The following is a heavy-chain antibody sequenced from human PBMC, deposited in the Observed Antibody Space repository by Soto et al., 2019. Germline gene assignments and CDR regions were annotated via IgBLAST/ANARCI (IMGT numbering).Heavy chain of an antibody. V-gene: IGHV4-39*02. CDR2: IYYSGST. J-gene: IGHJ4*01. Sequence: SETLSLTCTVSGGSISSSSYYWGWIRQPPGKGLEWIGSIYYSGSTYYNPSLKSRVTISVDTSKNQFSLKLSSVTAADTAVYYCARDSPPSDYWRHGTLVTVS. CDR1: GGSISSSSYY. CDR3: ARDSPPSDY.